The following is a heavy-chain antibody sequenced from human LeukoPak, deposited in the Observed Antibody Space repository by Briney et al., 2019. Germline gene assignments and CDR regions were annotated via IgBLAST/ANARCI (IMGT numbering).Heavy chain of an antibody. D-gene: IGHD6-19*01. CDR3: ARDTGSSGWYGY. CDR1: GFTVSSNY. Sequence: GGSLRLXCAASGFTVSSNYMSWVRQAPGKGLEWVSVIYSGGSTYYADSVKGRFTISRDNSKNTLYLQMNSLRAEDTAVYYCARDTGSSGWYGYWGQGTLVTVSS. CDR2: IYSGGST. J-gene: IGHJ4*02. V-gene: IGHV3-53*01.